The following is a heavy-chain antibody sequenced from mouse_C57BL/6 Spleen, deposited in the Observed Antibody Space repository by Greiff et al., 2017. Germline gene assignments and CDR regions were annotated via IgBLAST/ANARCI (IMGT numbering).Heavy chain of an antibody. Sequence: VQLQQSGPVLVKPGASVKMSCKASGYTFTDYYMNWVKQSHGKSLEWIGVINPYNGGTSYNQKFKGKATLTVDKSSSTAYMELNSLTSEDSAVYYCARNWDAYYFDDWGQGTTLTVSS. CDR1: GYTFTDYY. CDR3: ARNWDAYYFDD. CDR2: INPYNGGT. D-gene: IGHD4-1*01. J-gene: IGHJ2*01. V-gene: IGHV1-19*01.